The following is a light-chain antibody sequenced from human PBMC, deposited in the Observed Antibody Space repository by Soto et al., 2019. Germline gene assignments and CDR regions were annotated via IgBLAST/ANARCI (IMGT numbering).Light chain of an antibody. CDR3: QQFYDYPLT. CDR1: QDISTL. CDR2: DAS. V-gene: IGKV1D-13*01. Sequence: AIQLTQSPSSLSASVGDRVTITCRASQDISTLFAWYQQKPGKAPKLLIYDASSLESGVPSRFSGSGSGAYFTLTISSLQPEDFATYYCQQFYDYPLTFGGGTKVEIK. J-gene: IGKJ4*01.